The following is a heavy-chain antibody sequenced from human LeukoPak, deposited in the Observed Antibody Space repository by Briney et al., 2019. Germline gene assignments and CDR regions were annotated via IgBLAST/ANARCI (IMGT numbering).Heavy chain of an antibody. V-gene: IGHV3-30*03. CDR2: ISYDGSNK. Sequence: PGGSLRLSCAASGFTFSSYGMHWVRQAPGKGLEWVAVISYDGSNKYYADSVKGRFTISRDNSKNTLYLQMNSLRAEDMAVYYCARGYYDSGGRFDYWGQGTLVTVSS. J-gene: IGHJ4*02. D-gene: IGHD3-22*01. CDR1: GFTFSSYG. CDR3: ARGYYDSGGRFDY.